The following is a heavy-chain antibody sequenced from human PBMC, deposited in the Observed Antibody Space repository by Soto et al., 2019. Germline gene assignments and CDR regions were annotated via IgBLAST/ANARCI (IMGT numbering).Heavy chain of an antibody. CDR1: GGSISSDRYY. CDR3: ARDSLLFWYFDL. J-gene: IGHJ2*01. Sequence: QLQLQESGPGLVKPSETLSLTCTVSGGSISSDRYYWAWLRQPPGKGLEWIGSIFQSGTTYYNPSLKTRVTMSVDTSKNPFSLTLTSVTAADTALYYCARDSLLFWYFDLWGRRTLVSVSS. V-gene: IGHV4-39*02. D-gene: IGHD2-8*02. CDR2: IFQSGTT.